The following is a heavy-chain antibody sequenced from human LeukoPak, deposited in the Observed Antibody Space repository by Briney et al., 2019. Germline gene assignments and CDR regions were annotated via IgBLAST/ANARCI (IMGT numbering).Heavy chain of an antibody. J-gene: IGHJ3*02. Sequence: GGSLRLSCAASGFTFSSYGMHWVRQAPGKGLEWVAVISYDGSNKYYADSVKGRFTISRDNSKNTLYLQMNSLRAEDTAVYYCAKLYYSEVPYYDILTGYLSRSGDAFDIWGQGTMVTVSS. CDR2: ISYDGSNK. D-gene: IGHD3-9*01. V-gene: IGHV3-30*18. CDR3: AKLYYSEVPYYDILTGYLSRSGDAFDI. CDR1: GFTFSSYG.